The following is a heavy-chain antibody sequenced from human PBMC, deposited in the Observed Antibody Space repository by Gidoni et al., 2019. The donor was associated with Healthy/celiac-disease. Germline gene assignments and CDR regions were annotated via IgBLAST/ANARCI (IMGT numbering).Heavy chain of an antibody. CDR1: GFTFSSYW. V-gene: IGHV3-7*01. CDR2: IKQDGSEK. Sequence: EVQLVESGGGLVQPGGSLRLSCAASGFTFSSYWMSWVRQAPGKGLEWVANIKQDGSEKYYVDSVKGRFTISRDNAKNSLYLQMNSLRAEDTAVYYCARDYDFWSGLYYFDYWGQGTLVTVSS. D-gene: IGHD3-3*01. CDR3: ARDYDFWSGLYYFDY. J-gene: IGHJ4*02.